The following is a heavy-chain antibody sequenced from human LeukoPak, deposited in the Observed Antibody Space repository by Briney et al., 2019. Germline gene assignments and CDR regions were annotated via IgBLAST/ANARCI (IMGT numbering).Heavy chain of an antibody. CDR1: GYIFTIYG. CDR3: ARVAGYSGYDCADY. D-gene: IGHD5-12*01. Sequence: ASVKVSCKASGYIFTIYGISWVRQAPGQGLEWMGWISAYNGNTNYAQKLQGRVTMTTDTSTSTAYMELRSLRSDDTAVYYCARVAGYSGYDCADYWGQGTLVTVSS. J-gene: IGHJ4*02. V-gene: IGHV1-18*01. CDR2: ISAYNGNT.